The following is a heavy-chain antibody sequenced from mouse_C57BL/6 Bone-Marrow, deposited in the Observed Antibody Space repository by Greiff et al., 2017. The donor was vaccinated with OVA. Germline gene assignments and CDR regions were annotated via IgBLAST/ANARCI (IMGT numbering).Heavy chain of an antibody. CDR2: IYPRSGNT. V-gene: IGHV1-81*01. D-gene: IGHD3-3*01. J-gene: IGHJ3*01. Sequence: VQLQQSGAELARPGASVKLSCKASGYTFTSYGISWVKQRTGQGLEWIGEIYPRSGNTYYNEKFKGKATLTADKSSSTAYMELRSLTSEDSAVDFCARSPRGPFAYWGQGTLVTVSA. CDR1: GYTFTSYG. CDR3: ARSPRGPFAY.